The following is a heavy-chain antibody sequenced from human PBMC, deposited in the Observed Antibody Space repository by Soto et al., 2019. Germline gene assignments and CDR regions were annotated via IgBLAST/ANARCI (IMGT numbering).Heavy chain of an antibody. V-gene: IGHV2-26*01. CDR3: AREGRGVGARPLDY. Sequence: QVTLKESGPVLVKPTETLTLTCTVSGFSLSNARMGVTWIRQPPGKALEWLAHIFSNDEKSYSTSLKSRLTISHDPSKSQVVLTMTNVDPVDPATYYCAREGRGVGARPLDYWGQGPLVTVSS. CDR2: IFSNDEK. J-gene: IGHJ4*02. CDR1: GFSLSNARMG. D-gene: IGHD1-26*01.